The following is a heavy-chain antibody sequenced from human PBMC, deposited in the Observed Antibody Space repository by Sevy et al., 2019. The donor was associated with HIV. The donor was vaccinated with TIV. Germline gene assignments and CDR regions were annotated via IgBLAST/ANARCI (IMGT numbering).Heavy chain of an antibody. V-gene: IGHV3-48*01. CDR3: ARLSGYSSSLSYFDY. CDR2: ISGSGSTI. D-gene: IGHD6-13*01. CDR1: GFTFSKYS. J-gene: IGHJ4*02. Sequence: GGSLRLSCAASGFTFSKYSMSWVRQPPGKGLEWVSYISGSGSTIYYADSVKGRFTISRDNAKNSLYLQMNSLRAEDTAVYYCARLSGYSSSLSYFDYWGQGTLVTVSS.